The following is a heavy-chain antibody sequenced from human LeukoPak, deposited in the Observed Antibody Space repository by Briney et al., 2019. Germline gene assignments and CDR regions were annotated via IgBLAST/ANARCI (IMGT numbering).Heavy chain of an antibody. J-gene: IGHJ2*01. V-gene: IGHV4-59*01. CDR2: IFSTGST. CDR1: GGSISGYF. D-gene: IGHD3-22*01. Sequence: SETLSLTCTVSGGSISGYFWSWIRQPPGKGLEWIGYIFSTGSTNYNPSLRSRVTISVDTSRNQFSLKLTSVTAADTAVYYCAREDYYDSSAYPWYFDLWGRGTLVTVSS. CDR3: AREDYYDSSAYPWYFDL.